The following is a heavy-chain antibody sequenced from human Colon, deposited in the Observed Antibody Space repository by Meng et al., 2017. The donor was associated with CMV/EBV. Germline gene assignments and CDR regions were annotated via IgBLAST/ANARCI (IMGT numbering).Heavy chain of an antibody. J-gene: IGHJ5*02. CDR1: GGSVSSGNYY. CDR3: AREVVVSGLYCFDP. V-gene: IGHV4-61*01. CDR2: VYYNGNTNYGST. Sequence: SETLSLTCSVSGGSVSSGNYYWSWIRQPPGKGLEWIGNVYYNGNTNYGSTNYNPYLKSRVTISLDTSKNQVSLKLNSVSAADTAMYYCAREVVVSGLYCFDPWGPGTLVTVSS. D-gene: IGHD6-19*01.